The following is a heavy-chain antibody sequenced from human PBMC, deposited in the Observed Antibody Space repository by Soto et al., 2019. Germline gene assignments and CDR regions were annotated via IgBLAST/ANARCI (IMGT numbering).Heavy chain of an antibody. CDR2: IIPSPART. CDR1: GGTFSNSP. D-gene: IGHD1-26*01. V-gene: IGHV1-69*08. Sequence: QVQLVQSGAELRKPGSAVKLSCKASGGTFSNSPISWVRQIPGQGPEWMGRIIPSPARTIYSRKFRGRVTLTADKSTQTVYMTLSSLTTEDSGVYYCARDQVGARSFDYWGQGTRVTVSS. CDR3: ARDQVGARSFDY. J-gene: IGHJ4*02.